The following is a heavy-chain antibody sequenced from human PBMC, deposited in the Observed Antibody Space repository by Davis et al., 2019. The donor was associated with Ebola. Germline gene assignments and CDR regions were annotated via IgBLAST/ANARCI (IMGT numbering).Heavy chain of an antibody. V-gene: IGHV3-48*03. CDR1: GFTFRSYE. CDR2: ISSSGSIT. CDR3: AREDARSIVDAFDI. Sequence: PGGSLRLSCAASGFTFRSYEMNWVRQGPGKGLEWVSYISSSGSITFHADSVKGRFTISRDNAKNSLYLQMNSLRAEDTAIYYCAREDARSIVDAFDIWGQGTMVTVSS. J-gene: IGHJ3*02. D-gene: IGHD3-16*02.